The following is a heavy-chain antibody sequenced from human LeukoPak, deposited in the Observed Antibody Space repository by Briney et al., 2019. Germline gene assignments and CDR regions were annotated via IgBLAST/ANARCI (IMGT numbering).Heavy chain of an antibody. Sequence: GGSLRLSCAASGFTFSSYAMHWVRQAPGKGLEYVSSIRTNGGSTYYANSVKGRFTISRDNSKNTLYLQMGSLRAEDMAVYYCARGLRDCSSTTCFTYWYFDLWGRGTLVTVSS. D-gene: IGHD2-2*02. CDR1: GFTFSSYA. CDR3: ARGLRDCSSTTCFTYWYFDL. CDR2: IRTNGGST. V-gene: IGHV3-64*01. J-gene: IGHJ2*01.